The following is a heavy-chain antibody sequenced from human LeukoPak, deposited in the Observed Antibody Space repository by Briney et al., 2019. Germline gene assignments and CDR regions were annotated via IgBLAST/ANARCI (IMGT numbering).Heavy chain of an antibody. J-gene: IGHJ4*02. CDR3: ASSNLDGYNPSGYFDY. CDR2: ISAYNGNT. CDR1: GYTFTSYG. V-gene: IGHV1-18*01. Sequence: ASVKVSCKASGYTFTSYGISWVRQAPGQGLEWMGWISAYNGNTNYAQKLQGRVTMTTDTSTSTAYMELRSLRSDDTAVYYCASSNLDGYNPSGYFDYWGQGTLVTVSS. D-gene: IGHD5-24*01.